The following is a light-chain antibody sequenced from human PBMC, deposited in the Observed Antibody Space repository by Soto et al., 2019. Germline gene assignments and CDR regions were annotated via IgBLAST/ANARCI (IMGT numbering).Light chain of an antibody. V-gene: IGKV1-39*01. J-gene: IGKJ5*01. CDR3: QQGSTTTIT. Sequence: DIQMTQSPSTMSSSLGDRVTITCRASQNIGSFLNWYQQKPGEAPRLLFYSAFRIQSGVPSRFNASGSGTDFTLSISSLKPEDFSTYDGQQGSTTTITFGLGTRLEIK. CDR1: QNIGSF. CDR2: SAF.